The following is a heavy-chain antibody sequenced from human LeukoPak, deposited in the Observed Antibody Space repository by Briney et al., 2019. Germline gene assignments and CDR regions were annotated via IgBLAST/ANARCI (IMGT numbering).Heavy chain of an antibody. D-gene: IGHD6-19*01. CDR2: ISGSGVST. J-gene: IGHJ6*02. V-gene: IGHV3-23*01. CDR1: GFTFSSYA. CDR3: ARDRIAVAVPRTWYGMDV. Sequence: GGSLRLSCAAPGFTFSSYAMSWVGQAPGKGLDWVSLISGSGVSTYYADSVKGRFTISRDNPNNTLYLQMNSLRVEDTAVYYCARDRIAVAVPRTWYGMDVWGQGTTVTVSS.